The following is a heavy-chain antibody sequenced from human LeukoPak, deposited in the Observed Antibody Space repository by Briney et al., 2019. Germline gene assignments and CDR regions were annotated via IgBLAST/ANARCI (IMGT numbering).Heavy chain of an antibody. CDR1: GFTVSSNY. CDR2: IYSGGDT. Sequence: GGSLRLSCAASGFTVSSNYMSWVRQAPGKGLEWVSVIYSGGDTYYVDSVKGRFTISRDNSKNTLYLQMNRLRAEDTAVYYCASGGYGRLWSFDYWGQGTLVTVSS. J-gene: IGHJ4*02. V-gene: IGHV3-53*01. D-gene: IGHD1-26*01. CDR3: ASGGYGRLWSFDY.